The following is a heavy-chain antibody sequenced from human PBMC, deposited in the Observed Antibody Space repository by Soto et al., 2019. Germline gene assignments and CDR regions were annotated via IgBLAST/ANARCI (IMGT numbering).Heavy chain of an antibody. D-gene: IGHD1-1*01. J-gene: IGHJ4*02. CDR1: GFTFSDYY. V-gene: IGHV3-11*06. Sequence: QVQLVESGGGLVKPGGSLRLSCEGPGFTFSDYYMSWIRQAPGKGLEWISYSSNSGTFTKYADSVKGRFSISRDNTKNLLFLQMNSLRAEDTALYYCARSGDNYNLLDYWGQGTPVTVSS. CDR2: SSNSGTFT. CDR3: ARSGDNYNLLDY.